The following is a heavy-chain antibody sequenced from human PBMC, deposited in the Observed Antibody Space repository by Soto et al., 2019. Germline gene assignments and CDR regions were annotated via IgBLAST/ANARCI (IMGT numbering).Heavy chain of an antibody. J-gene: IGHJ3*02. D-gene: IGHD2-15*01. CDR3: ARDLAPVVVAASYAFDI. Sequence: SETLSLTCTVSGGSISSGGYYWSWIRQHPGKGLEWIGYIYYSGSTYYNPSLKSRVTISVDTSKNQFSLKLSSVTAADTAVYYCARDLAPVVVAASYAFDIWGQGTMVTVSS. CDR2: IYYSGST. CDR1: GGSISSGGYY. V-gene: IGHV4-31*03.